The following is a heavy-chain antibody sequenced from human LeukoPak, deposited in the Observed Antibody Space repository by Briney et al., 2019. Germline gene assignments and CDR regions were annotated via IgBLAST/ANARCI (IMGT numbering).Heavy chain of an antibody. CDR1: GGSFSGYY. J-gene: IGHJ6*02. CDR2: INHSGST. V-gene: IGHV4-34*01. CDR3: ARAPSYGLYYYYGMDV. D-gene: IGHD5-18*01. Sequence: SETLSLTCAVYGGSFSGYYWSWIRQPPGKGLEWIGEINHSGSTNYNPSLRSRVTISVDTSKNQFSLKLSSVTAADTAVYYCARAPSYGLYYYYGMDVWGQGTTVTVSS.